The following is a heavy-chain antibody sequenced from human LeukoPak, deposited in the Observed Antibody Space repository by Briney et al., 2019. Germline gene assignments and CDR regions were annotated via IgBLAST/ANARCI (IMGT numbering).Heavy chain of an antibody. D-gene: IGHD5-24*01. J-gene: IGHJ4*02. V-gene: IGHV4-59*01. CDR3: ARPHAYKGQFDY. CDR2: IYYSGRT. CDR1: GGSISSYY. Sequence: PSESLSLTCTVSGGSISSYYWSWIRQPPRQGLEWIGFIYYSGRTKYNPSLKSRVTLSLDTSKNQFSLKLSSVTAADTAVYYCARPHAYKGQFDYWGQGTLVTLST.